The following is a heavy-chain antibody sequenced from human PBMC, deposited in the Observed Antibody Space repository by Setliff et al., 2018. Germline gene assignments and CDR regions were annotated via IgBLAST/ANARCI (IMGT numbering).Heavy chain of an antibody. V-gene: IGHV4-4*02. D-gene: IGHD4-4*01. J-gene: IGHJ6*03. CDR3: ASNALPHYDYSNYEVLYDYYYYMDV. CDR2: IYTSGST. CDR1: GGSISSSNW. Sequence: PSETLSLTCAVSGGSISSSNWWSWVRQPPGKGLEWIGRIYTSGSTNYNPSLKSRVTISVDTSKNQFSLKLSSVTAAVTAVYYCASNALPHYDYSNYEVLYDYYYYMDVCGKGTTVTVSS.